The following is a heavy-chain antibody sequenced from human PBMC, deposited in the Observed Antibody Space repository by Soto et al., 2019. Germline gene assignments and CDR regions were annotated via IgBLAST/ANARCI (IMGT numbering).Heavy chain of an antibody. V-gene: IGHV2-5*02. CDR1: GFSLSTSGVG. D-gene: IGHD5-12*01. J-gene: IGHJ6*02. Sequence: QITLKESGPTLVKPTQTLTLTCTFSGFSLSTSGVGVGWIRQPPGKALEWLAFIYWDDDKRYSPSLKSRLTITKDTSKNQVVLTMTNMDPVDTATYYCAHSSYIVATIERYYYYGMDVWGQGTTVTVSS. CDR3: AHSSYIVATIERYYYYGMDV. CDR2: IYWDDDK.